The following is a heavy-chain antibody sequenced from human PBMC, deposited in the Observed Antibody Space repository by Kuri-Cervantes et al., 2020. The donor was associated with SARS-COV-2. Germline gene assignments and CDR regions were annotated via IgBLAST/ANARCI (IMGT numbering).Heavy chain of an antibody. CDR1: GFTFSSYS. CDR2: ISSSSSYI. V-gene: IGHV3-21*01. Sequence: GESLKISCAASGFTFSSYSMNWARQAPGKGLEWVSSISSSSSYIYYADSVKGRFTISRDNAKNSLYLQMNSLRAEDTAVYYCARAKQQLVPTSLFSYWGQGTLVTVSS. D-gene: IGHD6-13*01. J-gene: IGHJ4*02. CDR3: ARAKQQLVPTSLFSY.